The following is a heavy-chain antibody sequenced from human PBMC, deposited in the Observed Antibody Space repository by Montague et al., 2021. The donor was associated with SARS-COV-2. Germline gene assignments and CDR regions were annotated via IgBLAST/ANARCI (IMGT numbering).Heavy chain of an antibody. CDR1: GGAINRGDYY. CDR3: AREVVHVDVLTDIPKILYYGLDV. J-gene: IGHJ6*02. Sequence: TLSLTCTVSGGAINRGDYYWTWIRQPPGKGLEWIGNIYSTGDTSYSPSLKGRVGISLDTSKDQVSLNLRSVAAADRAVYYCAREVVHVDVLTDIPKILYYGLDVWGQGTTVVVSS. CDR2: IYSTGDT. V-gene: IGHV4-30-4*08. D-gene: IGHD2-21*02.